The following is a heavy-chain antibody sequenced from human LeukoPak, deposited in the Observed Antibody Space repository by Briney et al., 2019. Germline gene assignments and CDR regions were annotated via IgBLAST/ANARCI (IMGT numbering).Heavy chain of an antibody. CDR3: ASLAVAAAGTPPFDY. CDR1: GGTFSSYA. Sequence: ASVKVSCKASGGTFSSYAISWVRQAPGQGLEWMGWISAYNGNTNYAQKLQGRVTMTTDTSTSTAYMELRSLRSDDTAVYYCASLAVAAAGTPPFDYWGRGTLVTVSS. D-gene: IGHD6-13*01. V-gene: IGHV1-18*01. J-gene: IGHJ4*02. CDR2: ISAYNGNT.